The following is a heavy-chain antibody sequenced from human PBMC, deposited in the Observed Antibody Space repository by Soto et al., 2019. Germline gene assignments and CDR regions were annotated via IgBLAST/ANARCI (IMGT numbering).Heavy chain of an antibody. CDR3: ARDKCAYYSHLVY. Sequence: QVLLVQSGAEVQKPGSSVKVSCKLSGATFSSYAMSWVRQAPGQGLEWIGGIIPFFGTPNYAQKFQGRVTINADTSTATSYMELSSLRYDDTAVYYCARDKCAYYSHLVYWGQGTLVTVAS. D-gene: IGHD3-22*01. CDR1: GATFSSYA. V-gene: IGHV1-69*06. CDR2: IIPFFGTP. J-gene: IGHJ4*02.